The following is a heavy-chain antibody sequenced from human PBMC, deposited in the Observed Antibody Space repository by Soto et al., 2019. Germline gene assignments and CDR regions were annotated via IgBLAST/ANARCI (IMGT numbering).Heavy chain of an antibody. D-gene: IGHD5-12*01. CDR3: ARGRPVEMATMLFDY. J-gene: IGHJ4*02. CDR1: GGTFSSYA. CDR2: IIPIFGTA. V-gene: IGHV1-69*12. Sequence: QVQLVQSGAEVKKPGSSVKVSCKASGGTFSSYAISWVRHAPGQGLEWLGGIIPIFGTANNAQKFQGRVTITADESTCTAYMELSSLRSEDTAVYYCARGRPVEMATMLFDYWGQGALVPVS.